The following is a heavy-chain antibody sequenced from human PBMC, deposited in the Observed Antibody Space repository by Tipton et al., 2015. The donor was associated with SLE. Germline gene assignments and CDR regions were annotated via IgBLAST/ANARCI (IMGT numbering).Heavy chain of an antibody. V-gene: IGHV4-59*11. CDR1: GGSMTSHY. CDR2: IYYSGST. Sequence: TLSLTCTVSGGSMTSHYWSWIRQPPGKGLEWIGYIYYSGSTNYNPSLKSRVTISVDTSKNQFSLKLSSVTAADTAVYYCATGSGAFLGMDVWGQGTTVTVSS. J-gene: IGHJ6*02. CDR3: ATGSGAFLGMDV. D-gene: IGHD3-10*01.